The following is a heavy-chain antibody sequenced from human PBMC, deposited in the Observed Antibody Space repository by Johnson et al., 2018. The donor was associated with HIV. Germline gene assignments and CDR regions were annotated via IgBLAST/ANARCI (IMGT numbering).Heavy chain of an antibody. Sequence: VQLVESGGGLVKPGKSLRLSCEASGFNFNHAWMSWVRQAPGKGLEWVGRIISERDGGTTDYSAPVKDRFTISRDDSTNTLHLQINSLRAEDTAVYYCAKDKSNAFDIWGQGTMVTVSS. CDR2: IISERDGGTT. CDR1: GFNFNHAW. V-gene: IGHV3-15*01. CDR3: AKDKSNAFDI. J-gene: IGHJ3*02.